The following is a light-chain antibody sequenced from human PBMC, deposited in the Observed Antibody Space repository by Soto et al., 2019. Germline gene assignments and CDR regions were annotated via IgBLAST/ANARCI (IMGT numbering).Light chain of an antibody. V-gene: IGKV3-15*01. CDR3: QQHNNWPFT. J-gene: IGKJ2*01. CDR2: SAS. Sequence: EIVMTQSPVTLSVFPGERASLSCRASQSVSGKLAWYQQRPGQAPRLLIYSASSRVTGIPARFSGSASGTEFTLTITSLQSEDYAVYYCQQHNNWPFTFGQGTKLEIK. CDR1: QSVSGK.